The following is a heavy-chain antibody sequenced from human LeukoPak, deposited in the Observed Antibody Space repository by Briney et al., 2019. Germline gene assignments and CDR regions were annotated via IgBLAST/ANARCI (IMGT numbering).Heavy chain of an antibody. Sequence: PGGSLRLSCAASGFTFSSYAMSWVRQAPGKGLEWVSAISGSGGSTYYADSVKDRFTISRDNSKNTLYLQMNSLRAEDTAVYYCAKSDYYDSSGYYYQPNSLDYWGQGTLVTVSS. V-gene: IGHV3-23*01. CDR1: GFTFSSYA. D-gene: IGHD3-22*01. CDR3: AKSDYYDSSGYYYQPNSLDY. J-gene: IGHJ4*02. CDR2: ISGSGGST.